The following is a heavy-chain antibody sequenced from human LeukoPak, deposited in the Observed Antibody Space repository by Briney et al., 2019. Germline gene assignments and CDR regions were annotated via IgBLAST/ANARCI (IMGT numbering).Heavy chain of an antibody. V-gene: IGHV3-21*01. Sequence: GGSLRLSYAASGFSFRSYSMDWVRQAPGKGLEWVSSITGSSSYISYADSVKGRSAISRDNAENSLFLQMNSLRPEDTAVYFCARDRLEGGETFDSWGQGTLVTVSS. CDR1: GFSFRSYS. CDR3: ARDRLEGGETFDS. CDR2: ITGSSSYI. J-gene: IGHJ4*02. D-gene: IGHD1-1*01.